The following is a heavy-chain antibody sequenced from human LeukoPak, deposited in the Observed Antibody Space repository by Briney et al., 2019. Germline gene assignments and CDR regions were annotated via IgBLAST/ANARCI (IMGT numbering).Heavy chain of an antibody. Sequence: VKITCKVSGYTFTDYDMHWVQQAPGKGLEWMGLVDPEDGETIYAEKLQGRVTITADTSTDTAYMELSSLRSEDTAVYYCATGFIFGVVIRRHLKDNFDYRGQGTLVTVSS. CDR3: ATGFIFGVVIRRHLKDNFDY. CDR2: VDPEDGET. V-gene: IGHV1-69-2*01. CDR1: GYTFTDYD. D-gene: IGHD3-3*02. J-gene: IGHJ4*02.